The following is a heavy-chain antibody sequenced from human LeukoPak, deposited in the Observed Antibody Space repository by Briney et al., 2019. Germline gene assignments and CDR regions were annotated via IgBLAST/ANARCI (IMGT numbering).Heavy chain of an antibody. Sequence: GGSLRLSCVDSGFTFSSYWMSWVRQAPGQGLERVANIKQDGSEKYYVDSVKGRFTISRDNAKNSLYLQMNSLRAEDTAVYYCARAGGGVFDYWGQGTLVTVSS. D-gene: IGHD3-16*01. CDR1: GFTFSSYW. CDR3: ARAGGGVFDY. V-gene: IGHV3-7*03. J-gene: IGHJ4*02. CDR2: IKQDGSEK.